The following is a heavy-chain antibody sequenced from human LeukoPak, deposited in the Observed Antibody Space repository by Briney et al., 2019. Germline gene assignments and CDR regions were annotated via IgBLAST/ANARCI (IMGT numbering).Heavy chain of an antibody. Sequence: ASVKVSCKASGYPFTNYGISWVRQVPGQGLEWTGWISNYNGYTKYADKFQGRVTMTTDTSTTTAHMELRSLRSGDTAVYYCARDLGAAGWTSSGWFRTPDYWGQGTLVTVSS. J-gene: IGHJ4*02. V-gene: IGHV1-18*01. CDR3: ARDLGAAGWTSSGWFRTPDY. CDR1: GYPFTNYG. D-gene: IGHD6-19*01. CDR2: ISNYNGYT.